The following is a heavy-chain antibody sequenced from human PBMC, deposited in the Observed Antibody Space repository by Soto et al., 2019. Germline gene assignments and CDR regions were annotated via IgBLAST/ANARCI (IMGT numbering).Heavy chain of an antibody. V-gene: IGHV3-53*05. Sequence: GGSLRLSCAASGFTVSSSYMSWVRQAPGKGLEWVSVIYSGGSTYYADSVKGRFTISRDNSKNTLYLQMNSLRAEDTAVYYCAKEGYYDTNHDYSGPGTMVTVYS. J-gene: IGHJ4*02. CDR2: IYSGGST. CDR3: AKEGYYDTNHDY. D-gene: IGHD3-22*01. CDR1: GFTVSSSY.